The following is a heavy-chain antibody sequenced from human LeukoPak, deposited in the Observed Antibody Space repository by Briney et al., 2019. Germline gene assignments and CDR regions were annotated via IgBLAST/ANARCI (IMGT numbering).Heavy chain of an antibody. V-gene: IGHV4-39*07. CDR2: IYDSGST. J-gene: IGHJ5*02. D-gene: IGHD6-13*01. CDR1: GGSIRSSYYY. Sequence: SETLSLTCTVSGGSIRSSYYYWGWIRQPPGKGLEWIGSIYDSGSTYYNPSLKSRVTISVDTSKNQFSLKLSSVTAADTAVYYCARDRSRAAAHLFDPWGQGTLVTVSS. CDR3: ARDRSRAAAHLFDP.